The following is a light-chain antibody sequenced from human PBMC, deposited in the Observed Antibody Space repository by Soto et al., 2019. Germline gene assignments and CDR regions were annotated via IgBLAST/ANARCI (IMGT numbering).Light chain of an antibody. J-gene: IGLJ1*01. CDR1: SSNVGSYKL. CDR2: EVN. CDR3: CSSGGSPTYV. Sequence: QSALTQPASVSGSPGQSITISCIGTSSNVGSYKLVSWYQQHPGKAPKLMIFEVNKRPSGVSNRFSGSKSGNTASLTISGLKVEDGADYYCCSSGGSPTYVFGTGTKVTVL. V-gene: IGLV2-23*02.